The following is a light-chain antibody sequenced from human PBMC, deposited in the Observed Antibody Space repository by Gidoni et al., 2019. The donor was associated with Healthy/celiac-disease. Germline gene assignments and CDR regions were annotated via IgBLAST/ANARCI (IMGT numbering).Light chain of an antibody. CDR1: QSVSSY. CDR2: DAS. J-gene: IGKJ1*01. V-gene: IGKV3-11*01. CDR3: QQRSNWPPTT. Sequence: EIVLTQSPATLSLSPGERATLSCRASQSVSSYLAWYQQKPGQAPRLLINDASNRATGIPARFSGSRSGTDFTLTISSLEPEDFAVYYCQQRSNWPPTTFGQGTKVEIK.